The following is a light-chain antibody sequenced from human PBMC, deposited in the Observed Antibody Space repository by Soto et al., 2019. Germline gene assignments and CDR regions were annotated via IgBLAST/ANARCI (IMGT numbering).Light chain of an antibody. CDR1: QGINTF. V-gene: IGKV1-9*01. J-gene: IGKJ5*01. Sequence: QLTKSPSSLSASVGDRVTITCRASQGINTFLAWYQQKAGKAPKLLIYAASTLQSGVPSRFSGSGSGTDFTLTISSLKYEDFATYYCQQLNSYTITFGQGTPLEIK. CDR2: AAS. CDR3: QQLNSYTIT.